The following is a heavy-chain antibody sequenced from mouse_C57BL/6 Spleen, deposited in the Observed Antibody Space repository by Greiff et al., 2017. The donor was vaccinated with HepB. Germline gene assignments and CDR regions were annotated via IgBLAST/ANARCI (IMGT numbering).Heavy chain of an antibody. V-gene: IGHV1-47*01. CDR1: GYTFTTYP. J-gene: IGHJ1*03. CDR3: ASGADYYGSSYWYFDV. D-gene: IGHD1-1*01. CDR2: FHPYNDDT. Sequence: QVQLQQSGAELVKPGASVKMSCKASGYTFTTYPIEWMKQNHGKSLEWIGNFHPYNDDTKYNEKFKGKATLTVEKSSSTVYLELSRLTSDDSAVYYCASGADYYGSSYWYFDVWGTGTTVTVSS.